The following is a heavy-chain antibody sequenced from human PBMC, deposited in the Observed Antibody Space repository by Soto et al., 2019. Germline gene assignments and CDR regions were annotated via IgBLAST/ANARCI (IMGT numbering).Heavy chain of an antibody. CDR2: IYHSGYS. CDR3: AKWEGLGSDYYYYAMDV. Sequence: PSETLSLTCTVSGGSISSGGYYWTWIRQHPGKGLEWIAYIYHSGYSLYNPSLKSRVTMSVDTSKNQCSLKLRSVTASDTAVYYCAKWEGLGSDYYYYAMDVWGQGTTVTVSS. CDR1: GGSISSGGYY. V-gene: IGHV4-31*03. J-gene: IGHJ6*02. D-gene: IGHD1-26*01.